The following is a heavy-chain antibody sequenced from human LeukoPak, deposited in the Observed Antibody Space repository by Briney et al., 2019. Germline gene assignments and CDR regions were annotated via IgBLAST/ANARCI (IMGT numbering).Heavy chain of an antibody. D-gene: IGHD5-18*01. CDR3: ARTGGPQLWLT. CDR1: GFTFSDYY. J-gene: IGHJ5*02. V-gene: IGHV3-11*04. Sequence: GGSLRLSCAASGFTFSDYYMSWIRQAPGKGLEWVSYISSRGDTIYYTDSVKGRFTISRDNAKNSLYPQMNSLRAEDTAVYYCARTGGPQLWLTWGQGTLVTVSS. CDR2: ISSRGDTI.